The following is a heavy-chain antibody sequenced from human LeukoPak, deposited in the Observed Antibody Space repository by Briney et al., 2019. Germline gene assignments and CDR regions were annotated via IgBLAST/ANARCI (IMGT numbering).Heavy chain of an antibody. Sequence: PGGSLRLSCVASGFTFSNYVMSWVRQAPGKGLEWVSHITASGTAMFYADSVKGRFTISRDNAKNSLYLQMNSLRDEDTAVYYCASSGSYRFDYWGQGTLVTVSS. J-gene: IGHJ4*02. CDR2: ITASGTAM. CDR3: ASSGSYRFDY. CDR1: GFTFSNYV. D-gene: IGHD1-26*01. V-gene: IGHV3-48*02.